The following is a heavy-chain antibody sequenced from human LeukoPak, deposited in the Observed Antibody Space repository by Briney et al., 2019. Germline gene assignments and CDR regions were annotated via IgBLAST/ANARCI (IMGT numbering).Heavy chain of an antibody. CDR3: ARQGSSGYYYVIDY. CDR1: GGSISSYY. D-gene: IGHD3-22*01. J-gene: IGHJ4*02. Sequence: PSETLSLTCTVSGGSISSYYWSWIRQPPGKGLEWIGYIYYSGSTNYNPSLKSRVTISVDTSKNQFSLKLSSVTAVDTAVYYCARQGSSGYYYVIDYWGQGTLVTVSS. CDR2: IYYSGST. V-gene: IGHV4-59*08.